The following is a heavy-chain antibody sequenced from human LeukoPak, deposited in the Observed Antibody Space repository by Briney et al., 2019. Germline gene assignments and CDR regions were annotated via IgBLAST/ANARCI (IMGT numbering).Heavy chain of an antibody. CDR3: ASAGNPHYFDF. CDR1: GGSISSYY. Sequence: PSETLSLTCTVSGGSISSYYWSWIRQSPGKGLQWIGNIYYTGITNYNPSLKSRVAISIDTSKNQFSLTLNSVTAADAAVYYCASAGNPHYFDFWGQGPLVTVSS. CDR2: IYYTGIT. V-gene: IGHV4-59*01. J-gene: IGHJ4*02.